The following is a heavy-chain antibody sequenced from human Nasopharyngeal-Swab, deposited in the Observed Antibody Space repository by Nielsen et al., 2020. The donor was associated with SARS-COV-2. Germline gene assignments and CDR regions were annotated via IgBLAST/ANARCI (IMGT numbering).Heavy chain of an antibody. J-gene: IGHJ6*02. D-gene: IGHD6-13*01. CDR2: INPSGGST. V-gene: IGHV1-46*01. CDR3: AREAALGIAAAEDYYYYGMDV. Sequence: WVRQAPGQGLEWMGIINPSGGSTSYAQKFQGRVTMTRDTSTSTVYMELRSLRSDDTAVYYCAREAALGIAAAEDYYYYGMDVWGQGTTVTVSS.